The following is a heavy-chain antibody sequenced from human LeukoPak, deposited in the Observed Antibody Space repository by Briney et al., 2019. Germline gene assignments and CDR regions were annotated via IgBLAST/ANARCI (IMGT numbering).Heavy chain of an antibody. V-gene: IGHV1-46*01. CDR1: GYTFTSYY. J-gene: IGHJ4*02. CDR3: ATDPIEGHYYDSSGYYKLLWY. Sequence: GASVKVSCKASGYTFTSYYMHWVRQAPGQGLEWMGIINPSGGSTSYAQKFQGRVTMTRDTSTSTVYMELSSLRSEDTAVYYCATDPIEGHYYDSSGYYKLLWYWGQGTLVTVSS. CDR2: INPSGGST. D-gene: IGHD3-22*01.